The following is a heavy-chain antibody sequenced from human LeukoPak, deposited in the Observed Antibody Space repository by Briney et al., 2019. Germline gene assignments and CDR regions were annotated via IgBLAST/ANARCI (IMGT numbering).Heavy chain of an antibody. CDR3: ARGTMVRVPPIDY. V-gene: IGHV1-2*02. CDR2: INPNSGGT. J-gene: IGHJ4*02. D-gene: IGHD3-10*01. Sequence: ASVNVSFKASGYTFTGYYMHWVRQAPGQGLEWMGWINPNSGGTNYAQKFQGRVTMTRDTSISTAYMELSRLRSDDTAVYYCARGTMVRVPPIDYWGQGTLVTVS. CDR1: GYTFTGYY.